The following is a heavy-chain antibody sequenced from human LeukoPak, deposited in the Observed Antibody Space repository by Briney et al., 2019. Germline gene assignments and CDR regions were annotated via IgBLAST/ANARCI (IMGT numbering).Heavy chain of an antibody. CDR2: ISAYNGNT. V-gene: IGHV1-18*01. D-gene: IGHD4-17*01. Sequence: GASVKVSCKAPGYTFTSYGISWVRQAPGQGLEWMGWISAYNGNTNYAQKLQGRVTMTTDTSTSTAYMELRSLRSDDTAVYYCAKETTVTLYYYYGMDVWGQGTTVTVSS. CDR1: GYTFTSYG. CDR3: AKETTVTLYYYYGMDV. J-gene: IGHJ6*02.